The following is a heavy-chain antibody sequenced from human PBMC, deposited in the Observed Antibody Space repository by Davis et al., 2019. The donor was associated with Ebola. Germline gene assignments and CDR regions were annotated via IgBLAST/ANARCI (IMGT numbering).Heavy chain of an antibody. CDR1: GYTFTGYY. CDR3: ARGGATDYYYYGMDV. D-gene: IGHD5-12*01. J-gene: IGHJ6*02. CDR2: INPNSGGT. V-gene: IGHV1-2*04. Sequence: AASVKVSCKASGYTFTGYYMHWVRQAPGQGREWMGWINPNSGGTNYAQKFQGWVTMTRDTSISTAYMELSRLRSDDTAVYYCARGGATDYYYYGMDVWGQGTTVTVSS.